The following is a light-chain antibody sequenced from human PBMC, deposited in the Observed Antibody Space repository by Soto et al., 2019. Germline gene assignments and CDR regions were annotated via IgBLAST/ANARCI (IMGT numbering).Light chain of an antibody. Sequence: AIEISHSPGSLAASVRDRVTITCRASQGIRNDLGWYQQKPGKAPKLLIYAASSLQSGVPSRFSGSGSGTDFTLTISSLQPEDFATYYCLQDYKYPITFGQGTRLEIK. J-gene: IGKJ5*01. CDR2: AAS. V-gene: IGKV1-6*01. CDR1: QGIRND. CDR3: LQDYKYPIT.